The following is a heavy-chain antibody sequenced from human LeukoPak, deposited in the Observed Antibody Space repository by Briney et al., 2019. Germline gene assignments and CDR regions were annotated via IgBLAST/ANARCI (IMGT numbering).Heavy chain of an antibody. CDR3: AKGLVRGAILPLH. CDR1: GFTLSSYA. J-gene: IGHJ4*02. Sequence: GGSLRLSCAASGFTLSSYAMSWVRQAPGKGLEWVSSISASGGSTNYADSVKGRFTISRDNSKNTVYLQMNSLRAEDTAVYYCAKGLVRGAILPLHWGQGTLVTVSS. CDR2: ISASGGST. V-gene: IGHV3-23*01. D-gene: IGHD3-10*01.